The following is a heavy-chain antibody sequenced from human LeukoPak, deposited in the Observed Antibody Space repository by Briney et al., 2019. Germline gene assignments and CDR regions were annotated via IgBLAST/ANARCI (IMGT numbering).Heavy chain of an antibody. J-gene: IGHJ4*02. Sequence: GGSLRLSCAASGFTFSSYGMSWVRQAPGKGLEWVSAISGSGGSTYYADSVKGRFTISRDNAKNSLYLQMNSLRAEDTALYYCAGYSSGWPGEFDYWGQGTLVTVSS. V-gene: IGHV3-23*01. CDR1: GFTFSSYG. CDR2: ISGSGGST. D-gene: IGHD6-19*01. CDR3: AGYSSGWPGEFDY.